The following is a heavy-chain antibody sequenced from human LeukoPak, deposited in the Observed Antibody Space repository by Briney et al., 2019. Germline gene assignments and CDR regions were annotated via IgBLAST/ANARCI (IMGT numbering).Heavy chain of an antibody. CDR3: ARVVWGCSSTSCYAEDYYYGMDV. J-gene: IGHJ6*02. D-gene: IGHD2-2*01. CDR2: ISAYNGNT. V-gene: IGHV1-18*01. Sequence: GASVKVSCKASGYTFTSYGISWVRQAPGQGLEWMGWISAYNGNTNYAQKLQGRVTVTTDTSTSTAYMELRSLRSDDTAVYYCARVVWGCSSTSCYAEDYYYGMDVWGQGTTVTVSS. CDR1: GYTFTSYG.